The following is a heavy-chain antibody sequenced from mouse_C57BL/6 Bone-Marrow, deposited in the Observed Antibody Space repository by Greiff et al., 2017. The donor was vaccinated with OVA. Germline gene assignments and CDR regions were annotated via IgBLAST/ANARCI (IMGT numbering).Heavy chain of an antibody. V-gene: IGHV1-7*01. D-gene: IGHD4-1*01. Sequence: VQVVESGAELAKPGASVKLSCKASGYTFTSYWMHWVKQRPGQGLEWIGYINPSSGYTKYNQKFKDKATLTADKSSSTAYMQLSSLTYEDSAVYYCARYLTGTWFAYWGQGTLVTVSA. CDR2: INPSSGYT. CDR3: ARYLTGTWFAY. J-gene: IGHJ3*01. CDR1: GYTFTSYW.